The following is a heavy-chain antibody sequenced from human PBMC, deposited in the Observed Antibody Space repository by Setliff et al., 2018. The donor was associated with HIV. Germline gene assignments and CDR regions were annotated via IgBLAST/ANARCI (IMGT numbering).Heavy chain of an antibody. D-gene: IGHD3-9*01. J-gene: IGHJ4*02. CDR1: GGSISSYY. Sequence: PSETLSLTCTVSGGSISSYYWSWIRQPPGKGLEWIGYIYSSGSTNYNPSLKSRVTISVDTSKNQFSLNLSSVTAADTAVHYCARSLGTIWGYDYWGQGTLVTVSS. CDR3: ARSLGTIWGYDY. V-gene: IGHV4-59*01. CDR2: IYSSGST.